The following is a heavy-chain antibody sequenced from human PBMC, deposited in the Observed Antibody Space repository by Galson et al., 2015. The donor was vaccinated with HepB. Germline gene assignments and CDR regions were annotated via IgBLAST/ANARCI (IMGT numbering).Heavy chain of an antibody. V-gene: IGHV3-23*01. J-gene: IGHJ4*02. D-gene: IGHD3-16*01. CDR3: AKDDRYGGVPSDY. Sequence: SLRLSCAASVSTFSSYAMSWGRQAPGKGLEWVSAISCNGRTTYYADSVKGRFTISRDNSKNTLYLQMNSLRADDTAVYYGAKDDRYGGVPSDYWGQGTLVTVSS. CDR2: ISCNGRTT. CDR1: VSTFSSYA.